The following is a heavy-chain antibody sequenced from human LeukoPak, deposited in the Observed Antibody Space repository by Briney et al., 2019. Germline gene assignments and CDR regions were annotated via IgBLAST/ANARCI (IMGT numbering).Heavy chain of an antibody. CDR1: GYTFTSYG. CDR2: ISAYNGNT. D-gene: IGHD2-2*01. Sequence: ASVKVSCKASGYTFTSYGISWVRQAPGQGLEWMGWISAYNGNTNYAQKLQGRVTMTTDTSTSTAYMELRSLRSDDTAVYHCARDIVVVPAASSSWTPLDYWGQGTLVTVSS. CDR3: ARDIVVVPAASSSWTPLDY. J-gene: IGHJ4*02. V-gene: IGHV1-18*01.